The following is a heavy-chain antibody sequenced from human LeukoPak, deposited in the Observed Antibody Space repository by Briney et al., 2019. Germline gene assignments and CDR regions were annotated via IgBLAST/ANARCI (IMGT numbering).Heavy chain of an antibody. V-gene: IGHV1-18*01. Sequence: ASVKVSCKASGYTFTSYGISWVRQAPGQGLEWIGWISAYNGNTNYAQKLQGRVTMTTDTSTSTAYMELRSLRSDDTAVYYCAKSHYYGSGRGAFDIWGQGTMVTVSS. J-gene: IGHJ3*02. D-gene: IGHD3-10*01. CDR3: AKSHYYGSGRGAFDI. CDR1: GYTFTSYG. CDR2: ISAYNGNT.